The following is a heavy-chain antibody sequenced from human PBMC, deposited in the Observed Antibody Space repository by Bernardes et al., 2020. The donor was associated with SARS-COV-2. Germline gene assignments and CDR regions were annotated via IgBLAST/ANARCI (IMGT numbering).Heavy chain of an antibody. CDR2: ISSSGSTI. V-gene: IGHV3-48*02. Sequence: GGSLRLSRAASGFTFSTYNMNWVRQAPGKGLEWVSYISSSGSTIDYADSVKGRFTISRDNAKNSLYLQMNSLRDEDTAMYYCARITRVDLDYWGQGTLVTVSS. CDR1: GFTFSTYN. CDR3: ARITRVDLDY. D-gene: IGHD1-20*01. J-gene: IGHJ4*02.